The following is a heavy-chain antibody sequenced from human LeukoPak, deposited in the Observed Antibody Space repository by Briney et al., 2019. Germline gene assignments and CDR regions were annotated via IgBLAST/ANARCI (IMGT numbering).Heavy chain of an antibody. Sequence: GGSLRLSCAVSGFRFSSQWMTWVRQAPGTGLEWVATINSDGSAKYHVDSVKGRFTISRDNAKNLVYLQMSILRAEDTAVYYCSDLGTSDCGQGTLVTVSS. CDR2: INSDGSAK. CDR3: SDLGTSD. J-gene: IGHJ4*02. V-gene: IGHV3-7*01. CDR1: GFRFSSQW. D-gene: IGHD1-7*01.